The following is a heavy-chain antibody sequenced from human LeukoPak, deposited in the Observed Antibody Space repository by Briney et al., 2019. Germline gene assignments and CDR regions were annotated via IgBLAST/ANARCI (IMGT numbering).Heavy chain of an antibody. CDR3: AKMDVLLWFGELSGYFDY. V-gene: IGHV3-23*01. CDR1: GFTFSSYA. J-gene: IGHJ4*02. Sequence: GGSLRLSCAASGFTFSSYAMSWVRQAPGKGLEWVSGISPSGDITYYADSVKGRFTISRDNSKNTLYLQMNSLRAEDTAVYYCAKMDVLLWFGELSGYFDYWGQGTLVTVSS. CDR2: ISPSGDIT. D-gene: IGHD3-10*01.